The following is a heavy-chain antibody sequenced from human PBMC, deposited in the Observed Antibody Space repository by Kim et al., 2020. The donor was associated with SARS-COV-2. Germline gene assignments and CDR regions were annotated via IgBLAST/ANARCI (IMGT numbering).Heavy chain of an antibody. Sequence: TSHNPYLKGRVTISVATSKTQFSLRLSSVTAADAAVYYCARHLRNWYFDLWGRGTLVTVSS. CDR2: T. CDR3: ARHLRNWYFDL. V-gene: IGHV4-39*01. J-gene: IGHJ2*01.